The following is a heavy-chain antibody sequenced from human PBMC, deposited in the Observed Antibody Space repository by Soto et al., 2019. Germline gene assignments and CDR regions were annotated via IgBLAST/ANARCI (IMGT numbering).Heavy chain of an antibody. CDR2: IIPINGKA. CDR1: GYTFTSYG. V-gene: IGHV1-69*13. Sequence: PSVKVSCKASGYTFTSYGISWVRQAPGQGLEWMGRIIPINGKANYAQKFQGRVTITADESTSTAYMELSSLRSEDTAVYYCARGRYCSSTSCYRTYYYYGMDVWGQGTTVTVSS. CDR3: ARGRYCSSTSCYRTYYYYGMDV. J-gene: IGHJ6*02. D-gene: IGHD2-2*02.